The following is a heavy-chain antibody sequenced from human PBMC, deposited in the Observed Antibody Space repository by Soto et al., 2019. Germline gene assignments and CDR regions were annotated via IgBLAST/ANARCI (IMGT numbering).Heavy chain of an antibody. CDR2: IYHSGST. CDR3: ASPDYYDSSGYPPRILNY. V-gene: IGHV4-4*02. CDR1: GGSISSSNW. J-gene: IGHJ4*02. D-gene: IGHD3-22*01. Sequence: RSLPCAVSGGSISSSNWWSWVRQPPGKGLEWIGEIYHSGSTNYNPSLKSRVTISVDKSKNQFSLKLSSVTAADTAVYYCASPDYYDSSGYPPRILNYWGQGTLVTAPQ.